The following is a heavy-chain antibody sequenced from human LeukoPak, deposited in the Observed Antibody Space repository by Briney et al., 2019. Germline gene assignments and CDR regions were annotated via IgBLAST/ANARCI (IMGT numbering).Heavy chain of an antibody. CDR2: ISGSGGST. J-gene: IGHJ4*02. Sequence: PGGSLRLSCAASGFTYSSYAMSWVRQAPGKGLEWVSAISGSGGSTYYADSVKGGFTISRDNSKNTFLQMNSLRAEDTAVYYCAKDLYSSGWFTDDYWGQGTLVTVSS. D-gene: IGHD6-19*01. CDR1: GFTYSSYA. CDR3: AKDLYSSGWFTDDY. V-gene: IGHV3-23*01.